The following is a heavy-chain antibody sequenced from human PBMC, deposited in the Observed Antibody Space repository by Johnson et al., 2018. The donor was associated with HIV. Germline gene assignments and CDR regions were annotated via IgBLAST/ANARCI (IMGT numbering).Heavy chain of an antibody. Sequence: SWVRQAPGKGLAWVSGIHWNGGSTGYADSVKGRFTISRDNAKNSLYLQMNSLRAEDTAVYYCARPRRGMATNRDAFDIWGQGTMVTVSS. CDR2: IHWNGGST. D-gene: IGHD5-24*01. V-gene: IGHV3-20*03. CDR3: ARPRRGMATNRDAFDI. J-gene: IGHJ3*02.